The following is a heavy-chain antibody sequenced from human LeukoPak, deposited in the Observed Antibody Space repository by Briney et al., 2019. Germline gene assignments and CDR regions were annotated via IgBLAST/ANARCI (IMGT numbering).Heavy chain of an antibody. CDR2: IYTSGST. CDR3: ARMTYYYDSSGYYYVFYFDY. J-gene: IGHJ4*02. CDR1: GGSISSYY. V-gene: IGHV4-4*07. D-gene: IGHD3-22*01. Sequence: SETLSLTCTVSGGSISSYYWSWIRQPAGKGLEWIGRIYTSGSTNYNPSLKSRVTMSVDTSKNQFSLKLSSVTAADTAVYYCARMTYYYDSSGYYYVFYFDYWGQGTLVAVSS.